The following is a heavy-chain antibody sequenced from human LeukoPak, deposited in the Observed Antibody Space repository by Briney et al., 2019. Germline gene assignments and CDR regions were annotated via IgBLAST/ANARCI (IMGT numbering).Heavy chain of an antibody. J-gene: IGHJ5*02. CDR3: ARDPHDFWSGYYMRGLDP. Sequence: SGTLSLTCAVSGGSISSSNWWSWVRQPPGKGLEWIGVIYHSGSTNYNPSLKSRVTISVDKSKNQFSLKLSSVTAADTAVYYCARDPHDFWSGYYMRGLDPWGQGTLVTVSS. CDR1: GGSISSSNW. D-gene: IGHD3-3*01. V-gene: IGHV4-4*02. CDR2: IYHSGST.